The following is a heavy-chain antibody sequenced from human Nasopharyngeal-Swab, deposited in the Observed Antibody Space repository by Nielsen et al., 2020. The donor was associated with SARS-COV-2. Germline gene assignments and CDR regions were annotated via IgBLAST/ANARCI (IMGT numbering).Heavy chain of an antibody. V-gene: IGHV3-23*01. J-gene: IGHJ4*02. CDR1: GFTSSTSS. D-gene: IGHD6-19*01. CDR2: LGTAGDT. CDR3: AKDGGGWYTSGWYYFDY. Sequence: GESLKISCIASGFTSSTSSLTWLRQPPGKGLQWVSTLGTAGDTYYADYVKGRFTISRDTSKNTLYLQMNSLRADDTAVYYCAKDGGGWYTSGWYYFDYWGQGTLVTVSS.